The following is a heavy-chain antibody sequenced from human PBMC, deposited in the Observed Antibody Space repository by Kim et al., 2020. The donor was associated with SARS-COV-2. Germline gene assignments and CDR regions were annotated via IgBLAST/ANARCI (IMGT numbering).Heavy chain of an antibody. CDR1: GYNFIRNY. CDR2: LDPNSGGT. Sequence: ASVKVSCKASGYNFIRNYIHWLRQAPGQGLEWMGWLDPNSGGTDYARKFQGRVTMTRDTSISTVYMELSRLRSDDTAVYYCARRDDYNVDYWGQGTLVSVSS. V-gene: IGHV1-2*02. J-gene: IGHJ4*02. D-gene: IGHD4-4*01. CDR3: ARRDDYNVDY.